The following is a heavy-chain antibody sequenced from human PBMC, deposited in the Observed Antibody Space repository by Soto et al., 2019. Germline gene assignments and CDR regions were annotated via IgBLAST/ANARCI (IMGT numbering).Heavy chain of an antibody. CDR3: ARDWVAVAGTTRFDY. Sequence: SETLSLTCTVSGGSISSYYWNWIRQPPGKGLEWIGYINYSGSTNYNPSLKSRVTISVDTSKNQFSLKLSSVTAADTAVYYCARDWVAVAGTTRFDYWGQGTLVTVSS. D-gene: IGHD6-19*01. CDR2: INYSGST. CDR1: GGSISSYY. J-gene: IGHJ4*02. V-gene: IGHV4-59*01.